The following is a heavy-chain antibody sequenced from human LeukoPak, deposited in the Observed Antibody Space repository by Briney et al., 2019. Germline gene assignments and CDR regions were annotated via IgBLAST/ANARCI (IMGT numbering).Heavy chain of an antibody. V-gene: IGHV5-51*01. Sequence: GGSLQISCKGSGYSFTTYSIGWVRQMPGKGLEWMGIIYPGDSETKYSPSFQGQVTISADTSISTAYLQWSSLKASDTAMYYCARRGGSGGSFDYWGQGTLVTVSS. CDR3: ARRGGSGGSFDY. CDR1: GYSFTTYS. J-gene: IGHJ4*02. D-gene: IGHD3-10*01. CDR2: IYPGDSET.